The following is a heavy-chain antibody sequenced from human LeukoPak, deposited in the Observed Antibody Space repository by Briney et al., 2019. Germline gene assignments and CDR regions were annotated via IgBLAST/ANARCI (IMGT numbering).Heavy chain of an antibody. CDR3: AKNPMVRGVILPSYFDY. D-gene: IGHD3-10*01. CDR2: ISGSGGST. J-gene: IGHJ4*02. CDR1: GFTFSSYA. Sequence: GGSLRLSCAASGFTFSSYAMSWVRQAPGKGLEWVSAISGSGGSTYYADSVKGRFTISRDNSKNTLYLQMNSQRAEDTAVYYCAKNPMVRGVILPSYFDYWGQGTLVTVSS. V-gene: IGHV3-23*01.